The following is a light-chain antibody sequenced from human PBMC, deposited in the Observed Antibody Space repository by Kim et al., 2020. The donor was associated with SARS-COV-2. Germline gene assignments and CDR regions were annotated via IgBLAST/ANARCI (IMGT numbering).Light chain of an antibody. CDR2: EGS. CDR3: CSYSTINTFV. CDR1: STDVGSYDL. Sequence: GQSLTISCTGTSTDVGSYDLVSWYQQHPGKAPKLMIYEGSKRPSGVSKRFSGSTSGNTASLTISGLQADDESDYYCCSYSTINTFVFGTGTKVTVL. J-gene: IGLJ1*01. V-gene: IGLV2-23*01.